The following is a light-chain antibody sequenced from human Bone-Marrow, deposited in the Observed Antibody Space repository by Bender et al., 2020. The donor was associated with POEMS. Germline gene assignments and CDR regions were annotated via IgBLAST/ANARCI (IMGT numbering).Light chain of an antibody. V-gene: IGLV1-44*01. J-gene: IGLJ3*02. Sequence: QSVLTQPPSASGTPGQRVTISCSGSNSNIGTNAVNWYQQFPGTAPKLLIYSDNQRPSGVPDRFYAFKSGTSASLAISGLQSEDEADYCCAAWSAGLGGGVFGRGTKLTVL. CDR3: AAWSAGLGGGV. CDR1: NSNIGTNA. CDR2: SDN.